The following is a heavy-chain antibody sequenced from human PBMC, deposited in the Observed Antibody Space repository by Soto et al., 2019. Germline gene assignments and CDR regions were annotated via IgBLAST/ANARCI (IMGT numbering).Heavy chain of an antibody. Sequence: SETLSLTCSVSGDSISNLDYFWAWIRQPPGQALEYIGYIYKSATTYYNPSFESRVAISVDTSKSQFSLNGTSVTAADTAVYFCARGRYCLTGRCFPNWFDSWGQGALVTVS. CDR1: GDSISNLDYF. CDR2: IYKSATT. V-gene: IGHV4-30-4*01. D-gene: IGHD7-27*01. J-gene: IGHJ5*01. CDR3: ARGRYCLTGRCFPNWFDS.